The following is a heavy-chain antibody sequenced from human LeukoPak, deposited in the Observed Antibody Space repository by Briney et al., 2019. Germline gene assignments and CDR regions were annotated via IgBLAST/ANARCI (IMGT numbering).Heavy chain of an antibody. CDR3: ARQTGSGLFILP. Sequence: PSETLSLTCTVSGDSISSSKSYWGWIRQPPGKGLEWIGSIYYSGNTYYNASLKSRVTISLDTSKNHFSLKLTSVTAADTAVYYCARQTGSGLFILPGGQGTLVTVSS. J-gene: IGHJ4*02. D-gene: IGHD3-10*01. CDR1: GDSISSSKSY. CDR2: IYYSGNT. V-gene: IGHV4-39*01.